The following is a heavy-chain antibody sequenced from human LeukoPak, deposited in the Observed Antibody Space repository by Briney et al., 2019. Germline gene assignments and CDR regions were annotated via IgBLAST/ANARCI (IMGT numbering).Heavy chain of an antibody. V-gene: IGHV3-30*03. J-gene: IGHJ4*02. CDR1: GFTFSSYG. CDR3: AREGPRGNSQFDY. Sequence: TGGSLRLSCAASGFTFSSYGMHWVRQAPGKGLEWVAAISYDGSDTYYADSVKGRLTISRDNSKNTLYLQMNSLRAEDTAIYYCAREGPRGNSQFDYWGQGTLVTVSS. D-gene: IGHD2/OR15-2a*01. CDR2: ISYDGSDT.